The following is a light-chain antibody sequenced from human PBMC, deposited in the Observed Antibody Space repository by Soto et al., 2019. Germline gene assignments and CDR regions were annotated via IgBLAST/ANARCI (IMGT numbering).Light chain of an antibody. CDR3: QQYGSSPLFT. Sequence: EIVLTQSPGTLSLSPGERATLSCRASQSVSCSYLAWYQQKPGQAPRLLIYGASSRATGIPDRFSGSGSGTDFTLIISRLEPEDFAVYYCQQYGSSPLFTFGPGTKVDIK. V-gene: IGKV3-20*01. J-gene: IGKJ3*01. CDR2: GAS. CDR1: QSVSCSY.